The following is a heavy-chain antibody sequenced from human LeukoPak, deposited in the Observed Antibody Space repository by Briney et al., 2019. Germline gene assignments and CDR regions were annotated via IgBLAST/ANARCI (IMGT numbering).Heavy chain of an antibody. V-gene: IGHV4-59*08. CDR1: GGSISSYY. D-gene: IGHD2-2*01. CDR2: IYYSGST. Sequence: PSETLSLTCTVSGGSISSYYWSWIRQPPGKGLEWIGYIYYSGSTNYNPSLKSRVTISLDTSKNQFPLKLSSVTAADTAVYYCASRIYCSSTSCNDYWGQGTLVTVSS. CDR3: ASRIYCSSTSCNDY. J-gene: IGHJ4*02.